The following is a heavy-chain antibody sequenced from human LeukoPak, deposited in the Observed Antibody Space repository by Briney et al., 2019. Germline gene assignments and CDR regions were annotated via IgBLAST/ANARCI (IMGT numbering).Heavy chain of an antibody. CDR2: ISWNSDTI. CDR1: GFTFSDYY. D-gene: IGHD5-12*01. Sequence: GGSLRLSCAASGFTFSDYYMSWIRQAPGKGLEWVSGISWNSDTIGLADSVKGRFTISRDNAKNSLYLQMNRLRAEDTALYYCATNGGGDSGYGNFDYWGQGTLVTVSS. J-gene: IGHJ4*02. V-gene: IGHV3-9*01. CDR3: ATNGGGDSGYGNFDY.